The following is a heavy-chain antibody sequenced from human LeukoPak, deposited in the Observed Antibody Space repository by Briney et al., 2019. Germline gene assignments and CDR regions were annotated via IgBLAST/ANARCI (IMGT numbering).Heavy chain of an antibody. CDR3: ARGDCSGGSCYLSLTTIDY. D-gene: IGHD2-15*01. Sequence: GGSLRLSCAASGFTFSSYEMNWVRQAPGKGLEWVSYISSSSNTIYYADSVKGRFTISRDNAKNSLYLQMNSLRAEDTAVYYCARGDCSGGSCYLSLTTIDYWGQGTLVTVSS. J-gene: IGHJ4*02. V-gene: IGHV3-48*01. CDR2: ISSSSNTI. CDR1: GFTFSSYE.